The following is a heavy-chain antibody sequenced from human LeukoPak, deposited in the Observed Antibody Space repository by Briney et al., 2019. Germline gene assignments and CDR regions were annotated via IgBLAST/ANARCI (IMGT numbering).Heavy chain of an antibody. V-gene: IGHV1-69*13. CDR2: IIPIFGTT. Sequence: SVKVSCKASGGTFSSYAISWVRQAPGQGLEWMGGIIPIFGTTNYAQKFQGRVTITADESTSTAYMELSGLRSEDTAVYYCASRLIGEYSYGLDYWGQGTLVTVSS. D-gene: IGHD5-18*01. CDR3: ASRLIGEYSYGLDY. CDR1: GGTFSSYA. J-gene: IGHJ4*02.